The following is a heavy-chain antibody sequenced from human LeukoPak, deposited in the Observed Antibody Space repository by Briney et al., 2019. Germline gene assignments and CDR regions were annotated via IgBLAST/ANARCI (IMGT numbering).Heavy chain of an antibody. CDR1: GGSFSGYY. CDR2: INHSGST. J-gene: IGHJ5*02. Sequence: SETLSLTCAVYGGSFSGYYWSWIRQPPGKGLEWIGEINHSGSTNYNPSLKSRVTISVDTSKNQFSLKLSSVTAADTAVYYCARVSGGYCSGGSCLRFDPWGQGTLSPSPQ. V-gene: IGHV4-34*01. CDR3: ARVSGGYCSGGSCLRFDP. D-gene: IGHD2-15*01.